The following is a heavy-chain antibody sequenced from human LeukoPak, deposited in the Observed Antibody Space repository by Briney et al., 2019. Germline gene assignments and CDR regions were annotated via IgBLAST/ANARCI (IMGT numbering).Heavy chain of an antibody. CDR2: ISAYNGNT. CDR1: GYTFTSYG. D-gene: IGHD1-26*01. CDR3: ARDVESGSPAGGTSNWFDP. V-gene: IGHV1-18*01. Sequence: GASVKVSCKASGYTFTSYGISWVRQAPGQGLEWMGWISAYNGNTNYAQKLQGRVTMTTDTSTSTAYMELRSLRSDDTAVYYCARDVESGSPAGGTSNWFDPWGQGTLVTVSS. J-gene: IGHJ5*02.